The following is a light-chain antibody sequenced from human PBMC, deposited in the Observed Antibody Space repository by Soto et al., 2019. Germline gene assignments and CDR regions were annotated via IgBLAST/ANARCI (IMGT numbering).Light chain of an antibody. J-gene: IGKJ1*01. Sequence: EIVLTQSPGTLSLSPGERATLSSGASQSVTSNYLAWYQQPNGEAPRLLIFGASIRVTGIPDRFIGRGSGTDFTLPISRLETEDFSVYYCQHYVTSLTTFGQGTKVDIK. CDR2: GAS. V-gene: IGKV3-20*01. CDR1: QSVTSNY. CDR3: QHYVTSLTT.